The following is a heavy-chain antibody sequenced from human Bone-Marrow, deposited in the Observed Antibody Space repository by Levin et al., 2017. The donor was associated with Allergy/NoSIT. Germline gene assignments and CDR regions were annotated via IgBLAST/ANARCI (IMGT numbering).Heavy chain of an antibody. CDR2: ISSSGSTI. Sequence: GESLKISCAASGFTFSSYEMNWVRQAPGKGLEWVSYISSSGSTIYYADSVKGRFTISRDNAKNSLYLQMNSLRAEDTAVYYCAREGWYSSVLYYYYGMDVWGQGTTVTVSS. CDR3: AREGWYSSVLYYYYGMDV. V-gene: IGHV3-48*03. J-gene: IGHJ6*02. D-gene: IGHD2-15*01. CDR1: GFTFSSYE.